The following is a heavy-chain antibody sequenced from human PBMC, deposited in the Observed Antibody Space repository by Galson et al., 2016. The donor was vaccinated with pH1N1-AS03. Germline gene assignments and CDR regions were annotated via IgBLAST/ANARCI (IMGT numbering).Heavy chain of an antibody. V-gene: IGHV3-53*01. CDR1: GFTINNNY. CDR3: AREPWGSTQGEY. Sequence: SLRLSCAASGFTINNNYMSWVRQAPGKGLEWVSVIYGGGDTFYADSVKGRFTISRDNSKNTGYLQMNSLRVEDTAVYHCAREPWGSTQGEYWGQGTLVTVSS. J-gene: IGHJ4*02. D-gene: IGHD3-16*01. CDR2: IYGGGDT.